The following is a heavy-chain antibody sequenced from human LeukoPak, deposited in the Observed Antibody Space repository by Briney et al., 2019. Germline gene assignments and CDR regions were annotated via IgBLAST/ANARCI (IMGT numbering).Heavy chain of an antibody. V-gene: IGHV4-59*01. CDR3: ARGLGSYPYYFDY. CDR1: GGSLSSYY. D-gene: IGHD1-26*01. J-gene: IGHJ4*02. CDR2: ISYSGST. Sequence: SVTLSLTCPVSGGSLSSYYWSWLRLPPGKGPEWIGSISYSGSTNYNPSLKSRVTISIDTSKNHFSLKVTSVTAADTAVYYCARGLGSYPYYFDYWGQGTLVTVSS.